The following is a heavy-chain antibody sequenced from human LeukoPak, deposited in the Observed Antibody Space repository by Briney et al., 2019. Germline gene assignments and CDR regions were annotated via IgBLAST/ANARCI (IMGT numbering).Heavy chain of an antibody. J-gene: IGHJ1*01. V-gene: IGHV3-23*01. CDR2: INGSGGST. Sequence: GGSLRLSCAASGFAFSSYAMNWVRRAPGKGLEWVSAINGSGGSTYYADSVKGRFTISRDNSKNTLYLQMNSLRAEDTAVYYCAKEGGYYDSSGYYFEYFQHWGQGTLVTVSS. D-gene: IGHD3-22*01. CDR1: GFAFSSYA. CDR3: AKEGGYYDSSGYYFEYFQH.